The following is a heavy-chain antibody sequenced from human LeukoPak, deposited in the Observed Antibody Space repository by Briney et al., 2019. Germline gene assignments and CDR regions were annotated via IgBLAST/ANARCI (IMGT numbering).Heavy chain of an antibody. J-gene: IGHJ3*02. D-gene: IGHD3-10*01. CDR1: GGSFSGYY. CDR3: ARVLWFGELHDAFDI. Sequence: PSETLSLTCAVYGGSFSGYYWSWIRQPPGKGLEWIGEINHSGSTNYNPSLKSRVTISVDTSKNQFSLKLSSVTAADTAVYYCARVLWFGELHDAFDIWGQGTMVTVSS. CDR2: INHSGST. V-gene: IGHV4-34*01.